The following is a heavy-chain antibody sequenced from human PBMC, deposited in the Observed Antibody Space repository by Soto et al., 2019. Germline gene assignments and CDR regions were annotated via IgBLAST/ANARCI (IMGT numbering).Heavy chain of an antibody. Sequence: QVQLVESGGGVVQPGRSLRLSCAASGFTFSSYGMHWVRQAPGKGLEWVAVISYDGSNKYYADSVKGRFTISRDNSKNTLYLQMNSLRAEDTAVYYCAKGPTRVGATFADYCGQGTLVTVSS. CDR3: AKGPTRVGATFADY. CDR1: GFTFSSYG. D-gene: IGHD1-26*01. CDR2: ISYDGSNK. J-gene: IGHJ4*02. V-gene: IGHV3-30*18.